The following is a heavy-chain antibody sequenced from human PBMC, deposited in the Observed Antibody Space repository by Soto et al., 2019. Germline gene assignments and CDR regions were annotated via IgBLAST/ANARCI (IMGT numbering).Heavy chain of an antibody. CDR3: ATDDIVATIRFAH. CDR1: GFTFSSYA. D-gene: IGHD5-12*01. CDR2: ISYDGSNK. J-gene: IGHJ5*02. Sequence: QVQLVESGGGVVQPGRSLRLSCAASGFTFSSYAMHWVRQAPGKGLEWVAVISYDGSNKYYADSVKGRFTSARDNSKNTLYLQMNSLRADDTAVYYCATDDIVATIRFAHWGQGTLVTVSS. V-gene: IGHV3-30-3*01.